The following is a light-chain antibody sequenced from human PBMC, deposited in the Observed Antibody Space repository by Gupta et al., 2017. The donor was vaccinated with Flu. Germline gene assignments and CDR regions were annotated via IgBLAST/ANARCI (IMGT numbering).Light chain of an antibody. CDR2: EVS. CDR3: GSYTSSSTYV. Sequence: QAALTQPASVAGSPGQSITISCTGTSSDGGGYNYVSWYQQHPGKAPKLMIYEVSNRPSGVSNRFSGSKSGNTASLTISGLQAVDEADYYCGSYTSSSTYVFATGTRVTVL. CDR1: SSDGGGYNY. V-gene: IGLV2-14*01. J-gene: IGLJ1*01.